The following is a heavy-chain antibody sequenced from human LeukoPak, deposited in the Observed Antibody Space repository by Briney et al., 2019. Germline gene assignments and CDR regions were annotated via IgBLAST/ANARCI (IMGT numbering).Heavy chain of an antibody. CDR3: ARFSDYGGNLFLGY. CDR2: IYYSGST. CDR1: GGSFSSHY. J-gene: IGHJ4*02. V-gene: IGHV4-59*11. Sequence: STNLSLTCTVSGGSFSSHYWSWLRQPPGKGLEWIGYIYYSGSTNYNPSLKSRVTISVDTSKNQFSLKLSSVTAADTAVYYCARFSDYGGNLFLGYWGQGTLVTVSS. D-gene: IGHD4-23*01.